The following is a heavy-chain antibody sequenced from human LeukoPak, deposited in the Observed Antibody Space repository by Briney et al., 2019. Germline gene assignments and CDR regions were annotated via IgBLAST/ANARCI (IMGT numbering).Heavy chain of an antibody. V-gene: IGHV1-8*02. D-gene: IGHD2-15*01. J-gene: IGHJ4*02. CDR1: GYTFTGYY. CDR2: MNPNSGNT. CDR3: ARADGLVAASRYFDY. Sequence: ASVKVSCKASGYTFTGYYMHWVRQAPGQGLEWMGWMNPNSGNTGYAQKFQGRVTMTRNTSISTAYMELSSLRSEDTAVYYCARADGLVAASRYFDYWGQGTLVTVSS.